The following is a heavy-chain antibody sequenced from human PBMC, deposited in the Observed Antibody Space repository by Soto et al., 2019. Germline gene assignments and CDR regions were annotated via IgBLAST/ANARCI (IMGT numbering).Heavy chain of an antibody. CDR1: GFTFSSYW. J-gene: IGHJ4*02. CDR2: INSDGSST. CDR3: ARETPSYYYDSSGYYDY. Sequence: HPGGSLRLSCAASGFTFSSYWMHWVRQAPGKGLVWVSRINSDGSSTSYADSVKGRFTISRDNAKNTLYLQMNSLRAEDTAVYYCARETPSYYYDSSGYYDYWGQGTLVTVSS. D-gene: IGHD3-22*01. V-gene: IGHV3-74*01.